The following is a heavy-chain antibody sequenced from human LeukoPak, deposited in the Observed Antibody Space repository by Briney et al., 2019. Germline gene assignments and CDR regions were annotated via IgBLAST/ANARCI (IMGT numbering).Heavy chain of an antibody. J-gene: IGHJ4*02. D-gene: IGHD1-26*01. CDR3: AKDRSGSYSQGLDY. CDR1: GFTFSSYA. Sequence: GGSLRLSCAASGFTFSSYAMHWVRQAPGKGLEWVAVISYDGSNKYYADSVKGRFTISRDNSKNTLYLQMNSLRAEDTAVYYCAKDRSGSYSQGLDYWGQGTLVTVSS. V-gene: IGHV3-30-3*01. CDR2: ISYDGSNK.